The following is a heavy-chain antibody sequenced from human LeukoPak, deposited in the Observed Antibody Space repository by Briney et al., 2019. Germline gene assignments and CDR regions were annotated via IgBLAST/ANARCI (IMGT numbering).Heavy chain of an antibody. CDR3: AKYVSAKGPPYALDV. CDR2: ISASGGST. CDR1: EFTFSSYA. Sequence: GGSLRLSCAASEFTFSSYAMQWVRQAPGKGLEWVSGISASGGSTRYADSVKGRFTISRDNSKNTLYLQMNNLRAEDTAVYYCAKYVSAKGPPYALDVWGQGTTVTVSS. J-gene: IGHJ6*02. V-gene: IGHV3-23*01. D-gene: IGHD2/OR15-2a*01.